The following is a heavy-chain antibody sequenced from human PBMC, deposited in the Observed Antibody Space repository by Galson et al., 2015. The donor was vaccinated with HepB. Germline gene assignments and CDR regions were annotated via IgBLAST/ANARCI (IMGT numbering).Heavy chain of an antibody. CDR3: ARDRHIVVVTASDAFDI. J-gene: IGHJ3*02. Sequence: SLRLSCAASGFTFSSYWMSWVRQAPGKGLEWVANIKQDGSEKYYVDSVKGRFTISRDNAKNSLYLQMNSLRAEDTAVYYCARDRHIVVVTASDAFDIWGQGTMVTVSS. D-gene: IGHD2-21*02. CDR1: GFTFSSYW. V-gene: IGHV3-7*01. CDR2: IKQDGSEK.